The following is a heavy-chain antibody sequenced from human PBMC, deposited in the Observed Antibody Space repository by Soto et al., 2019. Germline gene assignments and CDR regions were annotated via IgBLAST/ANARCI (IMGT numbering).Heavy chain of an antibody. CDR2: MDPNSGST. J-gene: IGHJ6*02. CDR3: ARERKFDFWRKGLDV. CDR1: GYTFTTYD. Sequence: QAQLVQSGAEVRKPGASVKVSCKASGYTFTTYDSNWVRQAPGQGLEWLGWMDPNSGSTGNAQNFQGRITMTRNISRNTAHMELSSLQSEDTAVYYCARERKFDFWRKGLDVWGQGTTVTVSS. V-gene: IGHV1-8*01. D-gene: IGHD3-3*01.